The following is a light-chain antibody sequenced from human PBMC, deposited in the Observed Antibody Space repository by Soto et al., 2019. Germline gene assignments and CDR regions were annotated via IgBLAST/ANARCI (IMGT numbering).Light chain of an antibody. CDR1: ENVRTF. Sequence: VLTQSPATLSLSPGERATLSCRASENVRTFVDWYQQKPGQAPRLLIYGASNRATDIPARFSGSGSGTDFTRSISNLEPEDFAVYNCQRHSHWPPWTFGQGTRVEIQ. CDR2: GAS. V-gene: IGKV3-11*01. J-gene: IGKJ1*01. CDR3: QRHSHWPPWT.